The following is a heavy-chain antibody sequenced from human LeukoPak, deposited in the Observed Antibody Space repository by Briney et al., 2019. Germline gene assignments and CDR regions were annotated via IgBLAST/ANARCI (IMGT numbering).Heavy chain of an antibody. V-gene: IGHV1-18*01. Sequence: ASVKVSCKASGYTFTSSGISWVRQAPGQGLEWMGWISAYNGNTNYAQKLQGRVTMTTDTSTSTAYMELRSLRSDDTAVYYCARDGIQLWNYYMDVWGKGTTVTVSS. CDR2: ISAYNGNT. CDR1: GYTFTSSG. CDR3: ARDGIQLWNYYMDV. D-gene: IGHD5-18*01. J-gene: IGHJ6*03.